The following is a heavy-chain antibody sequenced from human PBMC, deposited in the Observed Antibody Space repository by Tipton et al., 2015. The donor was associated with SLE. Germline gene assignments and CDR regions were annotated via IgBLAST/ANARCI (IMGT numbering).Heavy chain of an antibody. J-gene: IGHJ5*02. CDR1: GFTFSRYW. D-gene: IGHD1-7*01. CDR3: ARGLGELELRWFDP. V-gene: IGHV3-7*01. CDR2: IKQDGSEK. Sequence: SLRLSCAASGFTFSRYWMSWVRQAPGKGLEWVANIKQDGSEKYYVDSVKGRFTISRDNAKNSLYLQMNSLRAEDTAVYYCARGLGELELRWFDPWGQGTLVTVSS.